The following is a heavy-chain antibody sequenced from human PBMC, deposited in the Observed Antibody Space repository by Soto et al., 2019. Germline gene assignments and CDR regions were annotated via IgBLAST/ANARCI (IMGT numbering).Heavy chain of an antibody. CDR2: ISYDGSNK. Sequence: LRLSCAASGFTFSSYGMHWVRQAPGKGLEWAAVISYDGSNKYYADSVKGRFTISRDNSKNTLYLQMNSLRAEDTAVYYCAKDRGSSWYYYFDYWGQGTLVTVSS. J-gene: IGHJ4*02. CDR3: AKDRGSSWYYYFDY. CDR1: GFTFSSYG. D-gene: IGHD6-13*01. V-gene: IGHV3-30*18.